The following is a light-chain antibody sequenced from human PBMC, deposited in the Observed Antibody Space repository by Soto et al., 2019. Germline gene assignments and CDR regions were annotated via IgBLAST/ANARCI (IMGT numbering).Light chain of an antibody. V-gene: IGLV2-8*01. CDR3: SSYAGSNNSLYV. CDR2: EVS. J-gene: IGLJ1*01. CDR1: SSDVGGYNY. Sequence: QPLLTQPPSASGSPGQSVTISCTGTSSDVGGYNYVSWYQQHPGKAPKLMIYEVSKRPSGVPDRFSGSKSGNTASLTVSGLQAEDEADYYCSSYAGSNNSLYVFGTGTKVTVL.